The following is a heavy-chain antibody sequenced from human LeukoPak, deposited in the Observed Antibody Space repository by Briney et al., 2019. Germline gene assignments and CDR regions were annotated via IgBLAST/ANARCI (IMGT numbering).Heavy chain of an antibody. V-gene: IGHV1-2*06. J-gene: IGHJ4*02. CDR2: INPNSGGT. CDR3: ARLYCSGGSCYY. CDR1: GYTFTGYY. Sequence: ASVKVSCKASGYTFTGYYMHWVRQAPGQGLEWMGRINPNSGGTNYAQKFQGRVTMTRDTSISTAYMELSRLRSDDTAVYYCARLYCSGGSCYYWGQGTLVTVSP. D-gene: IGHD2-15*01.